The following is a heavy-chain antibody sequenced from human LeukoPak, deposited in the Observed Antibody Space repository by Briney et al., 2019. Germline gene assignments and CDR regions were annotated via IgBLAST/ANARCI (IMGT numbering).Heavy chain of an antibody. CDR3: ARVFGSSYFDP. CDR2: ISSDADAI. D-gene: IGHD6-13*01. CDR1: GFNFRDYY. V-gene: IGHV3-11*01. Sequence: GGSLRLSCAASGFNFRDYYMSWIRQAPGKGLEGIAYISSDADAIYYSDSVRGRFTISRDNAEKSLYLQMSSLRADDTAVYYCARVFGSSYFDPWGQGTLVTVSS. J-gene: IGHJ5*02.